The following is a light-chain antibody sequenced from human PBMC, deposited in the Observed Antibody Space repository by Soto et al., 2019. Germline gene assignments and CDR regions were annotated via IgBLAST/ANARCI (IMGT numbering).Light chain of an antibody. CDR3: QQRGNWPPDVT. J-gene: IGKJ4*01. CDR1: QRVSSY. Sequence: EIVLTQSPATLSLSPGERATLSCRASQRVSSYLAWYQQKPGQAPRLLIYDASNRATGIPARFSGSGSGTDVAFSIASVETEDFAVYYCQQRGNWPPDVTFGGGTKVEIK. V-gene: IGKV3-11*01. CDR2: DAS.